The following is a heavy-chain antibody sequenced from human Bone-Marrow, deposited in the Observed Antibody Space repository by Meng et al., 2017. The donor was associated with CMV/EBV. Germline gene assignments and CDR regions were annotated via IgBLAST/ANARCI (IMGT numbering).Heavy chain of an antibody. J-gene: IGHJ4*02. CDR1: GYTFTSFW. D-gene: IGHD1-26*01. CDR3: ARHSGLLYAAQ. CDR2: IYPGDSDT. V-gene: IGHV5-51*01. Sequence: GESLKISCKTSGYTFTSFWIGWVRQKPGKGLEWMGIIYPGDSDTRYSPSFQGQVTISADKSISTAYLQWSSLEASDTAIYYCARHSGLLYAAQWGQGPLVPVYS.